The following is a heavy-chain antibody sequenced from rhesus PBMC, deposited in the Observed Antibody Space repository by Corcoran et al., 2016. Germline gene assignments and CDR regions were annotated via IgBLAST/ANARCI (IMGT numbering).Heavy chain of an antibody. V-gene: IGHV4-99*01. CDR2: ISGSSRST. Sequence: QVQLQESGPGLVQPSETLSLTCAVSGSSISSGYYLGWIRQPPGKGLAYIWYISGSSRSTNYNPSHNRRVTISKDTAKKQVSLKLSSVTAADTAVYYGARLMNTVRLDSWGQGVVVTVSS. J-gene: IGHJ6*01. CDR1: GSSISSGYY. CDR3: ARLMNTVRLDS. D-gene: IGHD4-23*01.